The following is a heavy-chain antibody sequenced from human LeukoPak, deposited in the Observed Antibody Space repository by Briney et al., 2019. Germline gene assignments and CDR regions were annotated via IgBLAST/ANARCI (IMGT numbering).Heavy chain of an antibody. D-gene: IGHD6-19*01. V-gene: IGHV4-59*01. CDR3: ARASGWYKNWFDP. Sequence: SETLSLTCTVSGGSISSYYWSWIRQPPGKGLEWIGYIYYSGSTNYNPSLKSRVTISVDTSKNQFSLKLSSVIAADTAVYYCARASGWYKNWFDPWGQGTLVTVSS. J-gene: IGHJ5*02. CDR1: GGSISSYY. CDR2: IYYSGST.